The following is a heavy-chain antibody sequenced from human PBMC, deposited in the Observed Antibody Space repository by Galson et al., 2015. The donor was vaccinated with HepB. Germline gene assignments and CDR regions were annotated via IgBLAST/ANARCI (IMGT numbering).Heavy chain of an antibody. CDR2: ISGSGGST. D-gene: IGHD3-22*01. J-gene: IGHJ6*02. CDR3: AKGGYYDSSGYYPNYYYYGMDV. V-gene: IGHV3-23*01. Sequence: SLRLSCAASGFTFSSYAMSWVRQAPGKGLEWVSAISGSGGSTYYADSVKGRFTISRDNSKDTLYLQMNSLRAEDTAVYYCAKGGYYDSSGYYPNYYYYGMDVWGQGTTVTVSS. CDR1: GFTFSSYA.